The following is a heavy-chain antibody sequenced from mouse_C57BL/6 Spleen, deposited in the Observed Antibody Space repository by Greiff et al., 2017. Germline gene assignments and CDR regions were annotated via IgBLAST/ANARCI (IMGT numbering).Heavy chain of an antibody. CDR1: GYTFTDYE. CDR3: TRLHYSNYGNFDY. J-gene: IGHJ2*01. CDR2: IDPETGGT. V-gene: IGHV1-15*01. Sequence: VKLQESGAELVRPGASVTLSCKASGYTFTDYEMHWVKQTPVHGLEWIGAIDPETGGTAYNQKFKGKAILTADKSSSTAYMELRSLTSEDSAVYYCTRLHYSNYGNFDYWGQGTTLTVSS. D-gene: IGHD2-5*01.